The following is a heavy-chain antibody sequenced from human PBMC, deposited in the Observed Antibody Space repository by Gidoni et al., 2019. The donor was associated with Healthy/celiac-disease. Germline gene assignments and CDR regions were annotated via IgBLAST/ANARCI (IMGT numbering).Heavy chain of an antibody. D-gene: IGHD3-9*01. CDR2: IRGSGGST. V-gene: IGHV3-23*01. CDR1: GFTFSSYA. J-gene: IGHJ5*02. Sequence: EVQLLESGGGLVQPGGSLRLYCAASGFTFSSYAMSWVRQAPGKGPGWVSAIRGSGGSTYYADSVKGRFTISRDNSKNTLYLQMNSLRAEDTAVYYCAKGRGDILTGYYSWFDPWGQGTLVTVSS. CDR3: AKGRGDILTGYYSWFDP.